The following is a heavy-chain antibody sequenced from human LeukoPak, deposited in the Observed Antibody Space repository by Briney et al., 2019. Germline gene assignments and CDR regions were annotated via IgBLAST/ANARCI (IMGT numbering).Heavy chain of an antibody. D-gene: IGHD1-1*01. V-gene: IGHV3-30*04. CDR2: ISYDGSNK. CDR3: ASLLEPEKYYYYYMDV. CDR1: GFTFSSYA. Sequence: GGSLRLSCAASGFTFSSYAMHWVRQAPGKGLEWVAVISYDGSNKYYADSVKGRFTISRDNAKNSLYLQMNSLRAEDTAVYYCASLLEPEKYYYYYMDVWGKGTTVTVSS. J-gene: IGHJ6*03.